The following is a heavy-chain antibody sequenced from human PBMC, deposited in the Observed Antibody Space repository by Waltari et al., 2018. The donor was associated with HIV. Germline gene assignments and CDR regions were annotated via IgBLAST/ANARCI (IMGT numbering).Heavy chain of an antibody. Sequence: EVQLVESGGGLVQPGGSLRLSCAASGFTFSSYWMGWVRQAPGKGLGGVAKRKQDGREKYYVESVNGRFTISRDNAENSLYLQMNSLRAEDTAVYYCARGGFYGSGSKVNWGQGTLVTVSS. CDR2: RKQDGREK. D-gene: IGHD3-10*01. CDR3: ARGGFYGSGSKVN. J-gene: IGHJ4*02. CDR1: GFTFSSYW. V-gene: IGHV3-7*04.